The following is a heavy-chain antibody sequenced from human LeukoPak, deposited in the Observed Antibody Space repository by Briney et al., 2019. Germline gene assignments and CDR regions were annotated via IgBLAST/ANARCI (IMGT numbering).Heavy chain of an antibody. CDR2: ISAYNGNT. V-gene: IGHV1-18*01. CDR3: ARDRQESEYYDSSGPMYGMDV. CDR1: GYTFTSYG. D-gene: IGHD3-22*01. Sequence: GASVKVSCKASGYTFTSYGISWVRQAPGQGLEWMGWISAYNGNTNYAQKLQGRVTMTTDTSTSTAYMELRRLRSDDTAVYYCARDRQESEYYDSSGPMYGMDVWGQGTTVTVSS. J-gene: IGHJ6*02.